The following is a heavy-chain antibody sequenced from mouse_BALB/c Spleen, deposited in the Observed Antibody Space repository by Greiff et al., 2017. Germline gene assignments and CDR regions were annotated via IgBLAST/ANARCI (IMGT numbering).Heavy chain of an antibody. CDR2: ILPGSGST. Sequence: QVQLQQSGAELVRPGTSVKVSCKASGYAFTNYLIEWVKQRPGHGLEWIGEILPGSGSTNYNEKFKGKAAFTADTSSNTAYMQLSSLTSEDSAVYYCARPDYYEAWFAYWGQGTLVTVSA. V-gene: IGHV1-54*02. D-gene: IGHD2-4*01. J-gene: IGHJ3*01. CDR3: ARPDYYEAWFAY. CDR1: GYAFTNYL.